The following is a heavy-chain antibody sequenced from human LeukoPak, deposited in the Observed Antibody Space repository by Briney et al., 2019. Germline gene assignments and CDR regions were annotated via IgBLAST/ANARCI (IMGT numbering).Heavy chain of an antibody. CDR1: GYTFSDNY. CDR3: ARGTWFGDSLGTDF. J-gene: IGHJ4*02. V-gene: IGHV1-2*02. D-gene: IGHD3-3*01. Sequence: ASVKVSCKASGYTFSDNYMHWVRQAPGQGLEYMGWIKPNVGGTKYAQKFQGRVTMTRDTSISTAYMELNRLRSDDTAVYFCARGTWFGDSLGTDFWGQGTLVTVSS. CDR2: IKPNVGGT.